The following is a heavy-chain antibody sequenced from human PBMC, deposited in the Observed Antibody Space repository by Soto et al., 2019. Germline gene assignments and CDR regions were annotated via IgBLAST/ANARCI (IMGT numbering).Heavy chain of an antibody. Sequence: GGSLRLSCAASGFPVSNKYMTWVRQAPGKGLEWVSVIYVRGDTYYADSVKGRFTISRDNSKNTLYLQMNSLRAEDTAVYYCARVPLLPPYFDYWGQGTLVTVSS. CDR2: IYVRGDT. V-gene: IGHV3-53*01. D-gene: IGHD2-15*01. J-gene: IGHJ4*02. CDR1: GFPVSNKY. CDR3: ARVPLLPPYFDY.